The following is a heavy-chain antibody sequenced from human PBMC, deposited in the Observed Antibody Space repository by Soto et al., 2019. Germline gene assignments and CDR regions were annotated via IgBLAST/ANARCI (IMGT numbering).Heavy chain of an antibody. D-gene: IGHD3-22*01. V-gene: IGHV4-39*02. CDR1: GGSISSSSYY. Sequence: PSETLSLTCTVSGGSISSSSYYWGWIRQPPGKGLEWIGSIYYSRSTYYNPSLKSRVTISVDTSKNQFSLKLSSVTAAGTAVYYCARDEFGYWEYYFDYWGQGTLVTVSS. CDR2: IYYSRST. CDR3: ARDEFGYWEYYFDY. J-gene: IGHJ4*02.